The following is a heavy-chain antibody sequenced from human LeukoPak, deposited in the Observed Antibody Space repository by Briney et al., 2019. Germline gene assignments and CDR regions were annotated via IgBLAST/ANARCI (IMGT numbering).Heavy chain of an antibody. CDR1: GFTFSDYY. CDR3: ARDKMGYSYGLDYYYYMDV. V-gene: IGHV3-11*04. Sequence: GGSLRLSCAASGFTFSDYYMSWIRQAPGKGLEWVSYISSSGSTIYYADSVKGRFTISRDNAKNSLYLQMNSLRAEDTAVYDCARDKMGYSYGLDYYYYMDVWGKGTTVTVSS. D-gene: IGHD5-18*01. J-gene: IGHJ6*03. CDR2: ISSSGSTI.